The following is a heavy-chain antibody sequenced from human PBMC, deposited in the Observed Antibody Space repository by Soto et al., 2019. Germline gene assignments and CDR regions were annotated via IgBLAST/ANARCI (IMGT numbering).Heavy chain of an antibody. CDR3: ARLEIGMATIGADY. D-gene: IGHD5-12*01. CDR2: IYYSGST. J-gene: IGHJ4*02. CDR1: GGSISSSSYY. V-gene: IGHV4-39*01. Sequence: SETLSLTCTVSGGSISSSSYYWGWIRQPPGKGLEWIGSIYYSGSTYYNPSLKSRVTISVDTSKNQFSLKLSSVTAADTAVYYCARLEIGMATIGADYWGQGTLVTVSS.